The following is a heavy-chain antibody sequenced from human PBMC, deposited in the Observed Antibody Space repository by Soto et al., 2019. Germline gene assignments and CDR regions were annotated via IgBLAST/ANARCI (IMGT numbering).Heavy chain of an antibody. V-gene: IGHV3-23*01. CDR1: GFTFSNYA. Sequence: PGWSLRLSCAASGFTFSNYAMNWVRQAPGKGLEWVSALSGSGATTYHTDSVKGRFTISRDNSKATLYLHMNSLRAEDTAVYYCTKSRFGGWFFDSWGQGTMVTVAS. CDR2: LSGSGATT. J-gene: IGHJ4*02. D-gene: IGHD6-19*01. CDR3: TKSRFGGWFFDS.